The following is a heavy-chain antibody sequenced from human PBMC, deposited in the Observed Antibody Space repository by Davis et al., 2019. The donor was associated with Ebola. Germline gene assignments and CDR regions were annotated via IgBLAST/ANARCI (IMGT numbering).Heavy chain of an antibody. Sequence: MPSETLSLTCTVSGGSISSSSYYWSWIRQPPGKGLEWIGDIFYSESTKNTNYNPSLKSRVTMSVEKSKNQISLRLNSVTAADTAVYYCARDLSRFPPYYRMDVWGQGTTVTVSS. D-gene: IGHD2-2*01. CDR2: IFYSESTKNT. CDR1: GGSISSSSYY. CDR3: ARDLSRFPPYYRMDV. J-gene: IGHJ6*02. V-gene: IGHV4-61*01.